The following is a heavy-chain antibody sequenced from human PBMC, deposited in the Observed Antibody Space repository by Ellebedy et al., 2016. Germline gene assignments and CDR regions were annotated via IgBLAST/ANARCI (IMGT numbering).Heavy chain of an antibody. CDR2: ISGGGDKT. CDR3: YYGHYSGY. CDR1: GFTFSNFF. D-gene: IGHD4-17*01. J-gene: IGHJ4*02. Sequence: GESLKISCAGSGFTFSNFFMSWVRQAPGKGLEWVSTISGGGDKTDFADSVKGRFRISRDNSKNRLYLDMNSLRVEDTAVYYCYYGHYSGYWGQGTLVTVSS. V-gene: IGHV3-23*01.